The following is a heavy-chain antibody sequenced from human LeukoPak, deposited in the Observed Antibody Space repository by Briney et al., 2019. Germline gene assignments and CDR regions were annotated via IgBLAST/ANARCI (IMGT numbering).Heavy chain of an antibody. D-gene: IGHD2-2*01. J-gene: IGHJ3*02. CDR1: GGSISSYY. Sequence: TETLSLTCTVSGGSISSYYWSWIRQPPGKGLEWIGYIYYSGSTNYNPSLKGRVTLSVDTSKNQFSLKLSSVTAADTAVYYCARIPEYCSSTSCPDDAFDIWGQGTMVTVSS. V-gene: IGHV4-59*01. CDR3: ARIPEYCSSTSCPDDAFDI. CDR2: IYYSGST.